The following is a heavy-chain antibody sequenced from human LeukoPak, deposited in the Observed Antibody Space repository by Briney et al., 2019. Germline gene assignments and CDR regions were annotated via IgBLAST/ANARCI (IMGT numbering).Heavy chain of an antibody. CDR2: IYHSGST. CDR1: GGSISSGGYY. V-gene: IGHV4-30-2*01. Sequence: SQTLSLTCTVSGGSISSGGYYWSWIRQPPGKGLEWIGYIYHSGSTYYNPSLKSRVTISVDRSKNQFSLKLSSVTAADTAVYYCARDHLLGHFDYWGQGTLVTVSS. CDR3: ARDHLLGHFDY. J-gene: IGHJ4*02. D-gene: IGHD3-3*02.